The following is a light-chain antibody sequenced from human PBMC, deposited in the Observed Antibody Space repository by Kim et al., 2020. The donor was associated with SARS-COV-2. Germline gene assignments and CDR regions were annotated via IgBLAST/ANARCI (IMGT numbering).Light chain of an antibody. CDR1: SGSIASNY. V-gene: IGLV6-57*03. Sequence: GTTVTISCPRSSGSIASNYVHWYQQRPGGAPPSVMYEDNQTPSGVPSRFSGSIDSSSNSASLTISGLRTEVEAEYYCQSYDDNSLVFGGGTKLTVL. J-gene: IGLJ3*02. CDR2: EDN. CDR3: QSYDDNSLV.